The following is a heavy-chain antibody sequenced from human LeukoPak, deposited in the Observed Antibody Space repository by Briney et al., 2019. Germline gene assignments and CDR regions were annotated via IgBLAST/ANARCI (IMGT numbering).Heavy chain of an antibody. J-gene: IGHJ4*02. CDR2: ISWNSAMI. V-gene: IGHV3-9*01. D-gene: IGHD6-6*01. CDR3: AKATYSTSPGYYFDY. Sequence: GGSLRLSCAASGFTFDDYAMHWVRQGPGKGLEWVSGISWNSAMIAHADSVKGRFTISRDNAKNSLYLQMNSLRAEDTAFYYCAKATYSTSPGYYFDYWGQGTLVTVSS. CDR1: GFTFDDYA.